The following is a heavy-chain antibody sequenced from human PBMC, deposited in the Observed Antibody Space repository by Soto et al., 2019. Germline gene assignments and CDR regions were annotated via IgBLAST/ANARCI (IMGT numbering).Heavy chain of an antibody. D-gene: IGHD2-2*01. CDR1: GFTFSNAW. CDR3: TTDGCSSTSCYSSFDY. CDR2: IKSKTDGGTT. V-gene: IGHV3-15*01. J-gene: IGHJ4*02. Sequence: GGSLRLSCAASGFTFSNAWMSWVRQAPGKGREWVGRIKSKTDGGTTDYAAPVKGRFTISRDDSKNTLYLQMNSLKTEDTAVYYCTTDGCSSTSCYSSFDYWGQGTLVTVSS.